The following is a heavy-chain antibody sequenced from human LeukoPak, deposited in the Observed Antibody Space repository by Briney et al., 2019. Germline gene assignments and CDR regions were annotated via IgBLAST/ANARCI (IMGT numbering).Heavy chain of an antibody. D-gene: IGHD6-13*01. J-gene: IGHJ6*02. CDR2: ISGSGGST. Sequence: GSLRLSCAASGFTFSSYAMSWVRQAPGKGLEWVSAISGSGGSTYYADSVKGRFTISRDNSKNTLYLQMNSLRAEDTAVYYCAKDPGAAGSYGMDVWGQGTTVTVSS. CDR3: AKDPGAAGSYGMDV. V-gene: IGHV3-23*01. CDR1: GFTFSSYA.